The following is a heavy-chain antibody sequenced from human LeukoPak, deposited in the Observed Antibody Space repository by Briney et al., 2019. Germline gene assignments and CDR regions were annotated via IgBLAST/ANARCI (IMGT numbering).Heavy chain of an antibody. CDR3: AREGGYCSSTSCR. CDR1: GFTFSSYS. CDR2: ISSSSSYI. J-gene: IGHJ4*02. D-gene: IGHD2-2*01. Sequence: GGSLRLSCAASGFTFSSYSMNWVRQAPGKGLEWVSSISSSSSYIYYADSVKGRFTISRDNAKNSLYLQMNGLRAEDTAVYYCAREGGYCSSTSCRWGQGTLVTVSS. V-gene: IGHV3-21*01.